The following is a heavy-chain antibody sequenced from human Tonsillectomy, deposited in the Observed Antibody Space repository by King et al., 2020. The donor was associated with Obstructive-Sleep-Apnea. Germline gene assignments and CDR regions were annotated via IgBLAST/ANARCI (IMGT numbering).Heavy chain of an antibody. CDR3: ARDLDI. CDR2: FYSVGNT. Sequence: VQLVESGGALVQPGGSLRLSCSASGFTGSSHYMSLVRHAPGKGLEWVSVFYSVGNTYHADSVKGRFTHSRHSSKNTLYLQMNSLRAEDTAVYYCARDLDIRGQGTLVTVSS. CDR1: GFTGSSHY. V-gene: IGHV3-53*04. D-gene: IGHD2-2*03. J-gene: IGHJ4*02.